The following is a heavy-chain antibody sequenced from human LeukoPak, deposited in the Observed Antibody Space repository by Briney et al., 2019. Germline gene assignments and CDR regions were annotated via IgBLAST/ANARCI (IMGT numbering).Heavy chain of an antibody. CDR3: ARDPYYYDSSGYYFPTNWFDP. Sequence: GASVKVSCKASGYTFTSYYMHWVRQAPGQGLEWMGIINPSGGSTSYAQKFQGRVTMTRDTSTSTVYMGLSSLRSEDTAVYYCARDPYYYDSSGYYFPTNWFDPWGQGTLVTVSS. CDR1: GYTFTSYY. D-gene: IGHD3-22*01. CDR2: INPSGGST. J-gene: IGHJ5*02. V-gene: IGHV1-46*01.